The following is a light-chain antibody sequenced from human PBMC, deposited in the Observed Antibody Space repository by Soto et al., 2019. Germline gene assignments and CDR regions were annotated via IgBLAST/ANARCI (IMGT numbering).Light chain of an antibody. Sequence: QSVLTRPPSASGTPGQRVTVYCSGSSSNIGSNSVYWYQQLPGTAPKLLIYRNDQRPSGVPDRFSGSKSGTSASLAISGLRSEDEADYYCAAWDDSLSGFYVFGTGTKVTVL. CDR1: SSNIGSNS. V-gene: IGLV1-47*01. J-gene: IGLJ1*01. CDR2: RND. CDR3: AAWDDSLSGFYV.